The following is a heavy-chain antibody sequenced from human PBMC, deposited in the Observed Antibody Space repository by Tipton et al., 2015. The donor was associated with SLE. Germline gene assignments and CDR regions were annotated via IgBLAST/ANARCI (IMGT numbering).Heavy chain of an antibody. CDR3: ARDPSAGGLDAFDI. J-gene: IGHJ3*02. D-gene: IGHD3-3*01. Sequence: TLSLTCTVSGGSISSYYWSWIRQPPGKGLEWIGYIYYSGSTNYNPSLKSRVTISVDTSKNQFSLKLSSVTAADTAVYYCARDPSAGGLDAFDIWGQGTMVTLSS. CDR1: GGSISSYY. CDR2: IYYSGST. V-gene: IGHV4-59*01.